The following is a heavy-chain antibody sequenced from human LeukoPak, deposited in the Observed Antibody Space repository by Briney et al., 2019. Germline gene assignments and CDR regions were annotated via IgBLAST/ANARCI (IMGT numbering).Heavy chain of an antibody. V-gene: IGHV3-7*03. Sequence: GGSLRLSCAASGFTFSSYAMSWVRQAPGKGLEWVANIKQDGSEKYYVDSVKGRFTISRDNSKNTLYLQMNSLRAEDTAVYYCARRAGAYSHPYDYWGQGTLVTVSS. CDR2: IKQDGSEK. CDR1: GFTFSSYA. CDR3: ARRAGAYSHPYDY. J-gene: IGHJ4*02. D-gene: IGHD4/OR15-4a*01.